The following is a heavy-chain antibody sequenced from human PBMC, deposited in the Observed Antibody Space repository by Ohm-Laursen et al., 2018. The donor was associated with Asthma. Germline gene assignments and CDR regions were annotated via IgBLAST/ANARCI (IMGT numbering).Heavy chain of an antibody. J-gene: IGHJ4*02. Sequence: TLSLTCTVSGGSISSGGYYWSWIRQHPGKGLEWIGYIYYSGSTYYNPSLKSRVTISVDTSKNQFSLKLSSVTAADTAVYYCARDTTGAGFDYWGQGTLVTVSS. CDR2: IYYSGST. D-gene: IGHD4-11*01. CDR1: GGSISSGGYY. V-gene: IGHV4-31*03. CDR3: ARDTTGAGFDY.